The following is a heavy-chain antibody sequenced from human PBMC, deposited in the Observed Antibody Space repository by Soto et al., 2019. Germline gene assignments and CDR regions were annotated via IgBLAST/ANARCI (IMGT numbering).Heavy chain of an antibody. CDR1: GGSIRSGGYY. V-gene: IGHV4-31*03. J-gene: IGHJ5*02. CDR3: ARASLGYCSSTSCRSNWFDP. D-gene: IGHD2-2*01. CDR2: IYYTGST. Sequence: QVQLQESGPGLVKPSQTLSLTCTVSGGSIRSGGYYWTWIRQHPGKGLEWIGYIYYTGSTYYNPSSKXRVTISVDTSKXQXSMXLSSVTAADTAVYYCARASLGYCSSTSCRSNWFDPWGQGTLVTVSS.